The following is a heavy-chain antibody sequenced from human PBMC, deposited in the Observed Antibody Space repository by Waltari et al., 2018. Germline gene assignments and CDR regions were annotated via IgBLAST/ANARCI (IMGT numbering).Heavy chain of an antibody. V-gene: IGHV3-23*01. Sequence: EVQLLESGGGLVQPGGSLRLSCAASGFTFSSYAMSWVRQAPGKGLEWGSAIRCSGGSTYYADSVKGRFTISRDNSKNTLYLQMNSLRAEDTAVYYCAKDLTREQWLVDPIDYWGQGTLVTVSS. CDR2: IRCSGGST. CDR1: GFTFSSYA. D-gene: IGHD6-19*01. J-gene: IGHJ4*02. CDR3: AKDLTREQWLVDPIDY.